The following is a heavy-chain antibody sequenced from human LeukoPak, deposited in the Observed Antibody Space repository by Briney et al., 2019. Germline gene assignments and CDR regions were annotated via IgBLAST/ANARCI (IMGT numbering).Heavy chain of an antibody. Sequence: GASVKVSCKASGYTFTDYYVHWVRQAPGQGLEWMGWINPNSGGTNYAQKFQGRVTMTRYTSINTAYMELNRLSSNDTGMYFCAREFWSGPRYDFWSGPDYWGQGTLVTVSS. CDR3: AREFWSGPRYDFWSGPDY. CDR2: INPNSGGT. V-gene: IGHV1-2*02. CDR1: GYTFTDYY. D-gene: IGHD3-3*01. J-gene: IGHJ4*02.